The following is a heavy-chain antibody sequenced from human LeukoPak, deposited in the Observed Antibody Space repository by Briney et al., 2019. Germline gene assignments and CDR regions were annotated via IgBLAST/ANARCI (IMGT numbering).Heavy chain of an antibody. CDR3: ARSRGYFDY. Sequence: SETLSLTCTVSGCSISSYYWSWIRQPPGKGLEWIGYIYYSGSTNYNPSHKSRVTISVDTSKNQFSLKLSYVTAADTALYYCARSRGYFDYWGQGTLVTVSS. D-gene: IGHD6-13*01. CDR2: IYYSGST. J-gene: IGHJ4*02. V-gene: IGHV4-59*01. CDR1: GCSISSYY.